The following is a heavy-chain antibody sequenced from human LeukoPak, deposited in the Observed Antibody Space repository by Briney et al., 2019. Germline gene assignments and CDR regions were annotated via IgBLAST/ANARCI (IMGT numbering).Heavy chain of an antibody. J-gene: IGHJ5*02. D-gene: IGHD2-15*01. Sequence: SETLSLTCAVSGGSISSGGYSWSWIRQPPGKGLEWIGYIYHSGSTYYNPSLKSRVTISVDTSKNQFSLKLSSVTAADTAVYYCARIVVVVAARVGWFDPWGQGTLVTVSS. V-gene: IGHV4-30-2*01. CDR1: GGSISSGGYS. CDR2: IYHSGST. CDR3: ARIVVVVAARVGWFDP.